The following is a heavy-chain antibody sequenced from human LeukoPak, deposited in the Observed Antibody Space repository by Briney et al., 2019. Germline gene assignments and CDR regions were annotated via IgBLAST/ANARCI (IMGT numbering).Heavy chain of an antibody. CDR3: AREGSMATMAD. J-gene: IGHJ4*02. D-gene: IGHD5-24*01. Sequence: SETLSLTCAVSGYSISSGYYWGWIRQPPGKGLEWIGSIYHSGSTYYNPSLKSRVTISVDTSKNQFSLKLSSVTAADTAAYYCAREGSMATMADWGQGTLVTVSS. CDR2: IYHSGST. V-gene: IGHV4-38-2*02. CDR1: GYSISSGYY.